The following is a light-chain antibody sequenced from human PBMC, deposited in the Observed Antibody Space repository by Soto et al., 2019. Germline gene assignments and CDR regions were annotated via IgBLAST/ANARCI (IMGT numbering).Light chain of an antibody. CDR3: QQYDSYSPYT. CDR1: QTISSS. J-gene: IGKJ2*01. V-gene: IGKV1-5*03. CDR2: KAS. Sequence: DIQMTQFPPTLSASIGDRVTITCRASQTISSSLAWYQQKPGKAPKLLIYKASTLETGVPSRFSGSGSWTEFTLTISSLQPDDFATYYCQQYDSYSPYTFGQGTRLEIK.